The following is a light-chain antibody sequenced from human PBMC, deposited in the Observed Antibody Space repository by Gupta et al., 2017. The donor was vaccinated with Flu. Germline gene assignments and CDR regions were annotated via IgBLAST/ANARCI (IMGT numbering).Light chain of an antibody. CDR1: TSAIGAYNF. Sequence: QSAVTQLASVSASPGQWTTIRWTGTTSAIGAYNFVSWYQHRPGKAHELFIYDVSDAPSVLSNRFSGSKSGNTASLTISGLQAEDEAHYYCSSYTTSNTLVFGGGTKLTVL. CDR3: SSYTTSNTLV. J-gene: IGLJ3*02. CDR2: DVS. V-gene: IGLV2-14*01.